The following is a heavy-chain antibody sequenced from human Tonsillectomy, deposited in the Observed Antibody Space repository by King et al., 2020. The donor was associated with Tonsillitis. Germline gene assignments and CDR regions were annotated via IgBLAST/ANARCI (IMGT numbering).Heavy chain of an antibody. CDR1: GFTFSSYW. D-gene: IGHD5-12*01. Sequence: VQLVESGGGLVQPGGSLRLSCAASGFTFSSYWMHWVRQAPGKGLVWVSRFNSDGSSTSYADSVKGRFTISRDNAKNTLYLQMNSLRAEDTAVYYCARAPPPRGSLRYFDYWGQGTLVTVSS. CDR3: ARAPPPRGSLRYFDY. J-gene: IGHJ4*02. CDR2: FNSDGSST. V-gene: IGHV3-74*01.